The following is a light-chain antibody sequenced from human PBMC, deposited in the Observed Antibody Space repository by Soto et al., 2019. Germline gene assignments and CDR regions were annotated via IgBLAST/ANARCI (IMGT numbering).Light chain of an antibody. J-gene: IGKJ1*01. CDR2: AAS. Sequence: DIQMTQSPSSLSASVGDRVAITCRASQSISSYLNWYQQKPGKEPKLLIYAASSLHSGVPSRFSGSGSGTDFTLTIRSLQPEDFATYYCQQSYSTPRTFGQGTKVEIK. CDR3: QQSYSTPRT. V-gene: IGKV1-39*01. CDR1: QSISSY.